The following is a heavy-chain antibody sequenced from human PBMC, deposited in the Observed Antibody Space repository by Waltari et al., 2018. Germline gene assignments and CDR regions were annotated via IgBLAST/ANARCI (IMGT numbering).Heavy chain of an antibody. Sequence: EVQLLASGGGLARPGGSLTLSCSASGFTFSRYAITWVRQAPGKGLEWVSSISGSGDLTYYADSVKGRFTISRDDPNNKLLLEMSSLRVDDTALYYCAKLGRMTTVTSFFDFWGRGTLVSVSS. J-gene: IGHJ4*02. CDR2: ISGSGDLT. CDR3: AKLGRMTTVTSFFDF. D-gene: IGHD4-17*01. CDR1: GFTFSRYA. V-gene: IGHV3-23*01.